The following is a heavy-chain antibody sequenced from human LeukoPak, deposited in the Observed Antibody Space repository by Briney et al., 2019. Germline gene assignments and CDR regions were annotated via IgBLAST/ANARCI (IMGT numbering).Heavy chain of an antibody. CDR3: ARDRGSYSDY. CDR1: GVSINSSY. J-gene: IGHJ4*02. D-gene: IGHD3-16*01. Sequence: SETLSLTCSVSGVSINSSYSSWIRQPPGKGLEWIGSISYSGSTYYNPSLKSRVTMFVDMSNNQFSLKLRSVTAADTAVYYCARDRGSYSDYWGQGTLVTVSS. V-gene: IGHV4-59*04. CDR2: ISYSGST.